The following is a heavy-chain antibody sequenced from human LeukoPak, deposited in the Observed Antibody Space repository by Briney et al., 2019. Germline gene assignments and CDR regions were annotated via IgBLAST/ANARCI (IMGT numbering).Heavy chain of an antibody. Sequence: GGSLRLSCAASGFTFSSYSMNWVRQAPGKGLEWVSSISSSSSYIYYADSVKGRFTISRNNAKNSLYLQMNSLRAEDTAVYYCARVAAAGSFDYWGQGTLVTVSS. CDR2: ISSSSSYI. D-gene: IGHD6-13*01. CDR3: ARVAAAGSFDY. J-gene: IGHJ4*02. V-gene: IGHV3-21*01. CDR1: GFTFSSYS.